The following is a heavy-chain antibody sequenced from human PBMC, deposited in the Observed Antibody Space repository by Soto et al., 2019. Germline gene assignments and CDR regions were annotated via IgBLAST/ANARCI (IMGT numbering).Heavy chain of an antibody. V-gene: IGHV1-58*01. CDR3: AAGFWGSYPQDLDY. J-gene: IGHJ4*02. CDR2: IVVGSGNT. CDR1: GLTFTSSA. D-gene: IGHD3-16*02. Sequence: SAQVSCKDPGLTFTSSAVRCVPQAPGQRLEWIGWIVVGSGNTNDAQKFRERVTITRDMSTSTAYMELSSLRSEDTDVYYCAAGFWGSYPQDLDYWGQGTLVTVSS.